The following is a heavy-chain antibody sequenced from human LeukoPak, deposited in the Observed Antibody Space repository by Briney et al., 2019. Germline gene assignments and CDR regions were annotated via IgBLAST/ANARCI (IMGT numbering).Heavy chain of an antibody. Sequence: GGSLRLSCAASGFTFSSYWMHWVRQAPGKGLEWVSFISSDGSQKYYADSVKGRFTISRDNSKNTLYLQLNSLRVEDTAVYYCAREHGRSGYFDYWGQGTLVSVSS. CDR1: GFTFSSYW. CDR2: ISSDGSQK. V-gene: IGHV3-30*03. D-gene: IGHD3-22*01. CDR3: AREHGRSGYFDY. J-gene: IGHJ4*02.